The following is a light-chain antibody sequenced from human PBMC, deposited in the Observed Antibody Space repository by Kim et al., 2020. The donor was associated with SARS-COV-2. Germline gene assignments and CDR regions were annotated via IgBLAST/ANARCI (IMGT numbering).Light chain of an antibody. J-gene: IGKJ5*01. CDR3: QHFHNDLIT. Sequence: AIQLTQSPSSLSASVGDRVTITCRASQGISGALAWYQQRSGKAPNLLIYDASSLESGVPSRFSGSGSGTDFTLIISSLQPEDFATYFCQHFHNDLITFGQGTRLEIK. CDR1: QGISGA. CDR2: DAS. V-gene: IGKV1D-13*01.